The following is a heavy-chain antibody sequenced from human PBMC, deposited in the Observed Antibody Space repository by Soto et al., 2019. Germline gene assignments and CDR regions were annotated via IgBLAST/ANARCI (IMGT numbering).Heavy chain of an antibody. J-gene: IGHJ6*03. CDR3: ARVPSTRDIWSYGVGGKYYYYYMDV. V-gene: IGHV3-7*04. CDR1: GFSFSHYC. CDR2: IKQDGSEK. D-gene: IGHD1-7*01. Sequence: EVQLVESGGGWVQPGGSLRLSCAASGFSFSHYCMSWVRQAPGKGLEWVANIKQDGSEKYDVDSVKGRFTISRDNAKNSMFLQMDSLRDEDTAVYYCARVPSTRDIWSYGVGGKYYYYYMDVWGKGTTVTVSS.